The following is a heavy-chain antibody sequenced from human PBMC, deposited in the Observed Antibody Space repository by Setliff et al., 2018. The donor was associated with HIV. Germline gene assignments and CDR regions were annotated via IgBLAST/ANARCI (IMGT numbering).Heavy chain of an antibody. CDR2: ISSSGSLI. CDR1: GFTFSGYS. V-gene: IGHV3-48*01. D-gene: IGHD3-22*01. Sequence: PGGSLRLSCAASGFTFSGYSMNWVRQAPGKGLEWVSYISSSGSLIYYADSVKGRFTISRDNAKNSLYLQMNSLRAEDTAVYYCARVVGAYYDSSGYYYSYYFDYWGQGTLVTVSS. CDR3: ARVVGAYYDSSGYYYSYYFDY. J-gene: IGHJ4*02.